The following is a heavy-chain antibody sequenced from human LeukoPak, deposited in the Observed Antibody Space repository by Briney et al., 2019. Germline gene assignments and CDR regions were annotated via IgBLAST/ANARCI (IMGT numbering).Heavy chain of an antibody. V-gene: IGHV4-38-2*02. J-gene: IGHJ6*03. D-gene: IGHD5-12*01. CDR3: ARVATTPYYYMDV. CDR1: GYTISSGYY. Sequence: SETLSLTCTVSGYTISSGYYWGWIRQPPGKGLEWIGSIYHSGSTYYNPSLKSRVTISVDTSKNQFSLKLNSVTAADTAVYYCARVATTPYYYMDVWGKGTTVTVSS. CDR2: IYHSGST.